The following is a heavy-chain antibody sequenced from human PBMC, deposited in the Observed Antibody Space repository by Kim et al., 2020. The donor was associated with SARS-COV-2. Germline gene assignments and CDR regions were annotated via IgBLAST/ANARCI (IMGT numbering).Heavy chain of an antibody. D-gene: IGHD2-2*01. J-gene: IGHJ5*02. CDR2: INQSGNT. Sequence: SETLSLTCAVYGGSFSNNYWIWIRQSPVKGLEWIGEINQSGNTNYNPSLESRVSISVATSKNQFSLRLTSVTAADTAVYYCARGGDCRTTSCYGLMDPWG. V-gene: IGHV4-34*01. CDR3: ARGGDCRTTSCYGLMDP. CDR1: GGSFSNNY.